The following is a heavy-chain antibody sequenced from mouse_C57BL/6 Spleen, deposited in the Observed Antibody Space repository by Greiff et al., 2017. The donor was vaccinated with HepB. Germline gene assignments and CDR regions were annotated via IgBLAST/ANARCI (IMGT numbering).Heavy chain of an antibody. J-gene: IGHJ2*01. CDR2: FHPYNDDT. Sequence: QVQLQQSGAELVKPGASVKMSCKASGYTFTTYPIEWMKQNHGKSLEWIGNFHPYNDDTKYNEKFKGKATLTVEKSSSTVYLELSRLTSDDSAVYYCARGGPYYDYDEGAPFDYWGQGTTLTVSS. D-gene: IGHD2-4*01. V-gene: IGHV1-47*01. CDR1: GYTFTTYP. CDR3: ARGGPYYDYDEGAPFDY.